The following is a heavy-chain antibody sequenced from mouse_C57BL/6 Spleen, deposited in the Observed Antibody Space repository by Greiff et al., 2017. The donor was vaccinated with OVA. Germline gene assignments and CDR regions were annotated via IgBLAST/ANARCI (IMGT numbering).Heavy chain of an antibody. J-gene: IGHJ1*03. Sequence: QVQLKQSGPGLVQPSQSLSITCTVSGFSLTSDGVHWVRQSPGKGLEWLGVIWSGGSTDYNAACISRLSIRKENSESQVVFKMNSLQSDDTAIFYCDRMTEIYYYGSSYRWYFDVWGTGTTVTVSS. CDR3: DRMTEIYYYGSSYRWYFDV. D-gene: IGHD1-1*01. CDR1: GFSLTSDG. V-gene: IGHV2-2*01. CDR2: IWSGGST.